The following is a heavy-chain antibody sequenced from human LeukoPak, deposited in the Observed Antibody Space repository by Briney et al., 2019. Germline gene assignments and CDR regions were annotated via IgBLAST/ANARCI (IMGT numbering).Heavy chain of an antibody. CDR3: AGAGDSSGYYFGYMDV. Sequence: ASVKVSCKASGYTFTGYYMHWVRQAPGQGLEWMGWINPNSGGTNYAQKFQGRVTMTRDTSIGTAYMELSRLRSDDTAVYYCAGAGDSSGYYFGYMDVWGKGTTVTISS. D-gene: IGHD3-22*01. J-gene: IGHJ6*03. CDR1: GYTFTGYY. V-gene: IGHV1-2*02. CDR2: INPNSGGT.